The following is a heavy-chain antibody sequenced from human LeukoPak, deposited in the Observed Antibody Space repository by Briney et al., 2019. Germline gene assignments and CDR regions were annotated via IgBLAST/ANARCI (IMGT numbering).Heavy chain of an antibody. J-gene: IGHJ4*02. CDR1: GLTFSIHW. CDR2: INQDGSDK. CDR3: ARVRSPRYFGY. V-gene: IGHV3-7*01. Sequence: GGSLRLSCAASGLTFSIHWMNWVRQAPGKGLECVANINQDGSDKYYVDSVKGRFTISRDNTKNSLYLQMNSLRAEDTAVYYCARVRSPRYFGYWGQGTLVTVSS.